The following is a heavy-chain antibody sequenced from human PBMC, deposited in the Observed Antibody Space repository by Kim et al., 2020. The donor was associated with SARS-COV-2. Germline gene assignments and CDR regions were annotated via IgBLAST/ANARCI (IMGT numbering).Heavy chain of an antibody. J-gene: IGHJ6*01. V-gene: IGHV3-53*04. CDR2: INSGAST. CDR1: GFTVSGNY. Sequence: GGSLRLSCAASGFTVSGNYMRWVRQAPGKGLEWVGAINSGASTYYTAYASGRFTISRHTSKDTQYTQMKTLREQETAANSVERGGGVRRTMVGVGECM. CDR3: ERGGGVRRTMVGVGECM. D-gene: IGHD3-3*01.